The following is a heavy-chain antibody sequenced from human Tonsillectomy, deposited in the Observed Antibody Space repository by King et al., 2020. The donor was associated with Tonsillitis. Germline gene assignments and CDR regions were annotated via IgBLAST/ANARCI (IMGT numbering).Heavy chain of an antibody. CDR2: ISSSSS. J-gene: IGHJ5*02. CDR1: GFTFSSYS. D-gene: IGHD1-26*01. CDR3: ARTLPVGVTVPEVGGWFDP. V-gene: IGHV3-21*01. Sequence: EVQLVESGGGLVKPGGSLRLSCAASGFTFSSYSMNWVRQAPGKGLEWVSSISSSSSYYADSVKGRFTISRDNAKNSLYLQMNSLRDEDTAVYYCARTLPVGVTVPEVGGWFDPWGQGTLVTVSS.